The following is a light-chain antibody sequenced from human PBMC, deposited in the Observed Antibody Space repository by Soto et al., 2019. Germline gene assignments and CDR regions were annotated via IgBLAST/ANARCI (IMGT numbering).Light chain of an antibody. CDR1: QSIRSL. CDR3: QQYQTYST. CDR2: DAS. V-gene: IGKV1-5*01. J-gene: IGKJ5*01. Sequence: DIQMTQSPSTLSASVGDRVTITCRASQSIRSLLAWYQQKPGKAPKVLIYDASSLGSGVPSRFSGSGSGTEFTLTISSLQPDDFATYFCQQYQTYSTFGQGTRLYIK.